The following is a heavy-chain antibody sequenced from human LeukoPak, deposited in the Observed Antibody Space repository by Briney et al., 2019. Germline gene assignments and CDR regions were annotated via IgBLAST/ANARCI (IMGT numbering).Heavy chain of an antibody. CDR1: GFTFSDST. D-gene: IGHD3-22*01. Sequence: GGSLRLSCAPSGFTFSDSTMHWVRQASGKRPQWVGRIGSRTNGFATKYVESAKGRFTISRDNAKNSLYLQMNSLRAEDTAVYYCARDGYYYDSSGYYQGSYWGQGTLVTVSS. J-gene: IGHJ4*02. CDR3: ARDGYYYDSSGYYQGSY. V-gene: IGHV3-73*01. CDR2: IGSRTNGFAT.